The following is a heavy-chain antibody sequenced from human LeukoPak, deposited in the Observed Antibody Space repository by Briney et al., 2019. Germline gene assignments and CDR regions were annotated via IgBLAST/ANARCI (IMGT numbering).Heavy chain of an antibody. CDR2: IDPSGTYT. CDR3: AKGPERSDRGYSDY. J-gene: IGHJ4*02. Sequence: GGFLRLSCAASGFTFRNYAMSWVRQAPGKGLEWVSGIDPSGTYTYYADSVKGRFTISRDNSKNTLYLQLNSLRAEDTAAYYCAKGPERSDRGYSDYWGQGTLVTVSS. CDR1: GFTFRNYA. V-gene: IGHV3-23*01. D-gene: IGHD1-14*01.